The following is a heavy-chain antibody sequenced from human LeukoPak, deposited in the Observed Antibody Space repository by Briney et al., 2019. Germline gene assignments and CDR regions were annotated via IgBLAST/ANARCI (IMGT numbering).Heavy chain of an antibody. V-gene: IGHV3-21*01. D-gene: IGHD6-19*01. CDR3: AREITSGWYSDY. CDR2: ISSSSSYI. CDR1: GFTFSSNA. J-gene: IGHJ4*02. Sequence: PGGSLRLSCAASGFTFSSNAMSWVRQAPGKGLEWVSSISSSSSYIYYADSVKGRFTISRDNAKNSLCLQMNSLRAEDTAVYYCAREITSGWYSDYWGQGTLVTVSS.